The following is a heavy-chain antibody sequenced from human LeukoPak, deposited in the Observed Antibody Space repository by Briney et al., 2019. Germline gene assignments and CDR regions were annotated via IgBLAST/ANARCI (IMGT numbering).Heavy chain of an antibody. CDR2: IYSGGST. D-gene: IGHD2-15*01. J-gene: IGHJ3*02. CDR3: ARIEAVADAFDI. V-gene: IGHV3-66*01. CDR1: GFTVSSNY. Sequence: GGSLRLSCAASGFTVSSNYMTWVRQAPGKGLEWVSLIYSGGSTSYADSVRGRFTISRDNSKNTLYLQMNSLRAEDTAVYYCARIEAVADAFDIWGQGTLVTVSS.